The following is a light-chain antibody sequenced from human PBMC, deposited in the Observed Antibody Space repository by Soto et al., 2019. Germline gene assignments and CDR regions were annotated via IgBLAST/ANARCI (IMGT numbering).Light chain of an antibody. CDR1: QGISDS. J-gene: IGKJ4*01. Sequence: DIQMTQSPSSLSASVGDRITITCRASQGISDSLVWYQQKPGKVPKLLIYAASTLQSGVPSRFSGSGFGTDFTLTIRGLQPEDVATYYCQKYNSAPPLTFGGGTKVEIK. CDR3: QKYNSAPPLT. V-gene: IGKV1-27*01. CDR2: AAS.